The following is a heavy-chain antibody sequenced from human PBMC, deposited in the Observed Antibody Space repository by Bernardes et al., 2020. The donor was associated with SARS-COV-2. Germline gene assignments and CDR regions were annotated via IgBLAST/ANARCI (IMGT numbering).Heavy chain of an antibody. CDR3: ATAVVVPAAMLNYYYYGVDV. CDR2: FDPEDGET. D-gene: IGHD2-2*01. J-gene: IGHJ6*02. Sequence: ASVKVSCKVSGYTLTELSMHWVRQAPVKGLEWMGGFDPEDGETIYAQKFQGRVTMTEDTSTDTAYMELSSLRSEDTAVYYCATAVVVPAAMLNYYYYGVDVGGQGTTVTVSS. V-gene: IGHV1-24*01. CDR1: GYTLTELS.